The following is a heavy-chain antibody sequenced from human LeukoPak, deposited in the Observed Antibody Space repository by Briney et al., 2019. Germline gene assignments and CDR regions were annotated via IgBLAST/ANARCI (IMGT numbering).Heavy chain of an antibody. J-gene: IGHJ4*02. Sequence: TGGSLRLSCAASGFTFSSYAMNWVRQAPGKGLEWVSAISDSGNTYHADSVKGRFTISRDSSKNTLFLQMNRLRPEDAAVYYCAKAPVTTCRGAYCYPFDYWGQGTLVTVSS. V-gene: IGHV3-23*01. CDR3: AKAPVTTCRGAYCYPFDY. D-gene: IGHD2-21*01. CDR2: ISDSGNT. CDR1: GFTFSSYA.